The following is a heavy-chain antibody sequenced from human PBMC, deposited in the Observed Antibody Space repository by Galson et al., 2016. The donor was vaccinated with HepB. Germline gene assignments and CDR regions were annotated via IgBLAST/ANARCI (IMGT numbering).Heavy chain of an antibody. Sequence: SLRLSCAASGFTFTNSWMYWVRQGSGKGLMWVSRINNDGSVTNYADSVKGRFTISRDNAKNTLFLQMKSLGAEDTAVYYCAREGYDVLTGLDYWGQGTLVTVSS. CDR2: INNDGSVT. D-gene: IGHD3-9*01. V-gene: IGHV3-74*01. J-gene: IGHJ4*02. CDR1: GFTFTNSW. CDR3: AREGYDVLTGLDY.